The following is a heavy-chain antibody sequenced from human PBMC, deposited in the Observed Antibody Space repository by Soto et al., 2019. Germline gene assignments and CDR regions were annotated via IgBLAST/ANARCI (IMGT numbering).Heavy chain of an antibody. CDR2: IKQDGSEK. D-gene: IGHD2-15*01. Sequence: PGGSLRLSCAASGFTFSSYWMSWVRQAPGKGLEWVANIKQDGSEKYYVDSVKGRFTISRDNAKNSLYLQMNSLRAEDTAVYYCARSVVAATRGYYYYYYMDVWGKGTTVTVSS. V-gene: IGHV3-7*01. J-gene: IGHJ6*03. CDR3: ARSVVAATRGYYYYYYMDV. CDR1: GFTFSSYW.